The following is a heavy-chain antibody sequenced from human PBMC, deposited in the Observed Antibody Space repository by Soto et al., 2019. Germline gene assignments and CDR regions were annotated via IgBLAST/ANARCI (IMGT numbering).Heavy chain of an antibody. CDR2: ISTYNGNT. Sequence: GASVKVSCKASGYTFTDYGISWVRQAPGQGLEWMGWISTYNGNTIYAQKIQGRVTMTTDTSTSTAYVELRSLRSDDTAVYYCAKDCDVVAATDNWFDPWGQGTLVTVSS. V-gene: IGHV1-18*04. J-gene: IGHJ5*02. CDR3: AKDCDVVAATDNWFDP. CDR1: GYTFTDYG. D-gene: IGHD2-15*01.